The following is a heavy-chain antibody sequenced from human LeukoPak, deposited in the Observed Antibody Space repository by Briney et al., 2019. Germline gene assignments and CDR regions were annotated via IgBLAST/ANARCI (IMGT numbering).Heavy chain of an antibody. CDR2: IRYDGSNK. CDR3: ARALHDSSGYYFDY. Sequence: GGSLRLSCAVSGFNFRSYGMHWVRQAPGKGLEWVAFIRYDGSNKYYADSVKGRFTISRDNSKNTVYLQMNSLRAEDTAVYYCARALHDSSGYYFDYWGQGTLVTVSS. V-gene: IGHV3-30*02. D-gene: IGHD3-22*01. J-gene: IGHJ4*02. CDR1: GFNFRSYG.